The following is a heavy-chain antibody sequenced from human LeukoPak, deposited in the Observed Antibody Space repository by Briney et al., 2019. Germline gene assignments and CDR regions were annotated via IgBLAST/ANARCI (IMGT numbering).Heavy chain of an antibody. CDR2: IWADGSNQ. D-gene: IGHD2-15*01. CDR3: ARDPHYCSGGSCYSLGFDP. J-gene: IGHJ5*02. V-gene: IGHV3-33*01. CDR1: GFTFSNYG. Sequence: GGSLRLSCAASGFTFSNYGMQWVRQAPGKGLEGVAVIWADGSNQYYADSVKGRFTISRDISKNTLYLQMNSLRAEDTAVYYCARDPHYCSGGSCYSLGFDPWGQGTLVTVSS.